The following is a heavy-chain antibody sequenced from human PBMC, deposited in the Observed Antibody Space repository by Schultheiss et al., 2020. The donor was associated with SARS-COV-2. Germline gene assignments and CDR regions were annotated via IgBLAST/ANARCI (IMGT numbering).Heavy chain of an antibody. V-gene: IGHV4-39*01. D-gene: IGHD4-17*01. CDR2: IYYSGNT. J-gene: IGHJ4*02. Sequence: SETLSLTCTVSGGSISGSSYYWGWIRQPPGKGMEWIGNIYYSGNTYYNPCLKSPVTISVDTSKNQFSLKVNSMTAADTAVYYCARRYGDYGKGYFDYWGQGILVTVSS. CDR3: ARRYGDYGKGYFDY. CDR1: GGSISGSSYY.